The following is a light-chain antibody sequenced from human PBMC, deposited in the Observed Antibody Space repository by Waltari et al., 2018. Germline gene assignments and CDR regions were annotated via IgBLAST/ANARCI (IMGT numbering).Light chain of an antibody. CDR2: GAS. J-gene: IGKJ1*01. CDR1: QSVSMT. Sequence: EIVLTQSPGPLSLSPGQRATLSCRASQSVSMTLAWYQQKPGQAPRLLTYGASIRATGIPDRFSGSGSGTDFSLTISRLEPEDFAVYYCQHYVRLPVTFGQGTKVEIK. V-gene: IGKV3-20*01. CDR3: QHYVRLPVT.